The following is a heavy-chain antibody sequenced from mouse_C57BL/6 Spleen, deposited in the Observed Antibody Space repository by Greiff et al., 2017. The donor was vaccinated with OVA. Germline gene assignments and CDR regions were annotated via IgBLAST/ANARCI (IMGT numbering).Heavy chain of an antibody. Sequence: EVKLMESGGGLVQPGGSLSLSCAASGFTFTDYYMSWVRQPPGTALEWLGFIRNKANGYTTEYSVSVKGRFTISRDNSQSILYLQMNALRAEDSATYYCARYGGLRWYFDVWGTGTTVTVSS. CDR2: IRNKANGYTT. D-gene: IGHD2-2*01. V-gene: IGHV7-3*01. CDR1: GFTFTDYY. CDR3: ARYGGLRWYFDV. J-gene: IGHJ1*03.